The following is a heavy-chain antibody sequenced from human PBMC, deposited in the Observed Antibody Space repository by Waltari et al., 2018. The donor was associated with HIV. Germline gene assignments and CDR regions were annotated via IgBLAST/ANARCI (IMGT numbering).Heavy chain of an antibody. Sequence: EEQLVESGGGLVHPGGSLKLSCAASGFSCGDYAMNWVRQAPGKGLEWIAYISSSSFNIKYVDSVRGRFTISRDNTQNSLSLQMNNLIDEDTAKYFCARDTLNFFFGLDVWGHGTTVAVSS. V-gene: IGHV3-48*02. CDR1: GFSCGDYA. J-gene: IGHJ6*02. CDR2: ISSSSFNI. CDR3: ARDTLNFFFGLDV.